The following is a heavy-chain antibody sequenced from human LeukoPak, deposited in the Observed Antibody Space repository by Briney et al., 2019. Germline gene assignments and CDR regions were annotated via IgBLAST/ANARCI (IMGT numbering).Heavy chain of an antibody. J-gene: IGHJ4*02. D-gene: IGHD2-15*01. CDR3: AKDCSGGSCYGAVDY. Sequence: GGSLRLSCAASGLAFSSYAMSWVRQPPGKGRAGSQAISSSGGSTYYADSVKGRFTISRDNSKNTLYLQMNSLRAEDTAVYYCAKDCSGGSCYGAVDYWGQGTLVTVSS. CDR2: ISSSGGST. V-gene: IGHV3-23*01. CDR1: GLAFSSYA.